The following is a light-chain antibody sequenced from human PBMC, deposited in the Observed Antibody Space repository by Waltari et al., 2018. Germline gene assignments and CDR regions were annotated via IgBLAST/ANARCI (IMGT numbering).Light chain of an antibody. Sequence: SYELSQPPSVSVSPGQTARITCSGDALPKKYAYWYQQKSGPAPVLVIYEDSKRPSGIPERCSGSSSGTMATLTISGAQVEDEADYDCYSTDSSGNHRVFGGGTKLTVL. CDR2: EDS. J-gene: IGLJ2*01. CDR3: YSTDSSGNHRV. CDR1: ALPKKY. V-gene: IGLV3-10*01.